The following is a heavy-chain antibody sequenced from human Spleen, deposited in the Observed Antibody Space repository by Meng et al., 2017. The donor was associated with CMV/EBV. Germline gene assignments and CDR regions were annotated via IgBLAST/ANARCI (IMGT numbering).Heavy chain of an antibody. Sequence: VKVSCKSAGYTYTDYNVHWVRQARGQGIEWMGWINTNTGGTNYAKRFQGRVTMNRDTSISTAYMELRRLRSEDTDVYYCASSVQLVWGQGTLVTVSS. J-gene: IGHJ4*02. D-gene: IGHD1-1*01. CDR2: INTNTGGT. CDR1: GYTYTDYN. V-gene: IGHV1-2*02. CDR3: ASSVQLV.